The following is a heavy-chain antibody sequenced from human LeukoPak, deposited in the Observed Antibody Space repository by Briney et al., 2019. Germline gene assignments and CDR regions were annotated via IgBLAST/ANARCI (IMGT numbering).Heavy chain of an antibody. J-gene: IGHJ4*02. CDR2: ISYDGSNK. Sequence: GRSLRLSCAASGFTFSSYAMHWVRQAPGKGLEWVAVISYDGSNKYYADSVKGRFTISSDNSKNTLYLQMNSLRAEDTAVYYCARAVIGPDYWGQGTLVTVSS. CDR3: ARAVIGPDY. D-gene: IGHD3-16*02. V-gene: IGHV3-30*04. CDR1: GFTFSSYA.